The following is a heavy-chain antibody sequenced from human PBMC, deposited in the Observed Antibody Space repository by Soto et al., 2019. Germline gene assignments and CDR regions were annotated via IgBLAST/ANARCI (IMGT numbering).Heavy chain of an antibody. V-gene: IGHV3-30*03. CDR2: ISYVGCNK. D-gene: IGHD6-19*01. CDR1: GFTFSSYG. CDR3: AIYSSGWYPLDY. J-gene: IGHJ4*02. Sequence: GGSLRLSCAASGFTFSSYGMHWVRQAPGKGLEWVAVISYVGCNKYYADSVKGRFTISRDNSKNTLYLQMNSLRVEDTAVYYCAIYSSGWYPLDYWGQGTLVTVSS.